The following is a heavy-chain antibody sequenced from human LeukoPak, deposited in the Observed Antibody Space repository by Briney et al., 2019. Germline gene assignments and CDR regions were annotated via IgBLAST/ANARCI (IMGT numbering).Heavy chain of an antibody. CDR3: AKRSCSGGSCNFDY. CDR1: GFTFSSYA. J-gene: IGHJ4*02. CDR2: ISGSGGST. V-gene: IGHV3-23*01. D-gene: IGHD2-15*01. Sequence: GGSLRLSCAASGFTFSSYAMSRVRQAPGKWLEWFSAISGSGGSTYYADSVKGRFTISRDNSKNTLYLQMNSLRAEDTAVYYCAKRSCSGGSCNFDYWGQGTLVTVSS.